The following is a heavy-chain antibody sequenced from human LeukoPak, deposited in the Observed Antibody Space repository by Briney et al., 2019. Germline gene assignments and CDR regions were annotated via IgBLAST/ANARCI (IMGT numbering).Heavy chain of an antibody. CDR2: IIPILGIA. Sequence: ASVKVSCNTSGHTLTTYGFSWVRQAPGQGLEWMGRIIPILGIANYAQKFQGRVTITADKSTSTAYMELSSLRSEDTAVYYCASGQQLTPYYYYYGMDVWGQGTTVTVSS. J-gene: IGHJ6*02. V-gene: IGHV1-69*04. CDR1: GHTLTTYG. D-gene: IGHD6-13*01. CDR3: ASGQQLTPYYYYYGMDV.